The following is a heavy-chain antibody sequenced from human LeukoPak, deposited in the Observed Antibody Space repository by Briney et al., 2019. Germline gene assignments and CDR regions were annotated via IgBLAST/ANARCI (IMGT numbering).Heavy chain of an antibody. J-gene: IGHJ4*02. D-gene: IGHD1-26*01. CDR2: IYYSGST. V-gene: IGHV4-61*01. Sequence: SETLSLTCTVSGGSISSSSHYWSWIRQPPGKGLEWIGYIYYSGSTNYNPSLKSRVTISVDTSKNQFSLKLSSVTAADTAVYYCAGSSSRELIFDYWGQGTLVTVSS. CDR1: GGSISSSSHY. CDR3: AGSSSRELIFDY.